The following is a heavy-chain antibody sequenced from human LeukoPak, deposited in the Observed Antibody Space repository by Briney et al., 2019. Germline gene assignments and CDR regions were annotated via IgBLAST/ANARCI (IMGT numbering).Heavy chain of an antibody. V-gene: IGHV3-33*01. CDR1: GFTFSSYG. D-gene: IGHD6-19*01. CDR2: IWYDGSNK. CDR3: ACPYSSGWYGDAFDI. J-gene: IGHJ3*02. Sequence: PGRSLRLSCAASGFTFSSYGMHWVRQAPGKGLEWVAVIWYDGSNKYYADSAKGRFTISRDNSKNTLYLQMNSLRAEDTAVYYCACPYSSGWYGDAFDIWGQGTMVTVSS.